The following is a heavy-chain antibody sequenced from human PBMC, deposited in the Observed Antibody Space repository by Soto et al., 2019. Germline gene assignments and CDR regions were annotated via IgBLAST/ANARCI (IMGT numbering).Heavy chain of an antibody. J-gene: IGHJ6*02. D-gene: IGHD2-2*01. V-gene: IGHV3-53*01. Sequence: XGSLRLSCAASGFTVSSNYMSWVRQAPGKGLDWVSVIYSGGSTYYADSVKGRFTISRDNSKNTLYLQMNSLRAEDTAVYYCARGSSTSPLLDGMDVWGQGATVTVSS. CDR2: IYSGGST. CDR3: ARGSSTSPLLDGMDV. CDR1: GFTVSSNY.